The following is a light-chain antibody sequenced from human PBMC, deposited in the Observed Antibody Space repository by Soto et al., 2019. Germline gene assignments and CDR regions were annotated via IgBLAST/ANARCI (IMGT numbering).Light chain of an antibody. Sequence: DVQMTQSPSSLSTSLGGRVTITCRASQTITTYVNWYQQPPGKAPRLLIYESSNLQRGVPSRFSGSGSGTDFALTISSLQPEDVATYFCQQTYINPQTFGQGTKVEIK. CDR2: ESS. CDR3: QQTYINPQT. J-gene: IGKJ1*01. CDR1: QTITTY. V-gene: IGKV1-39*01.